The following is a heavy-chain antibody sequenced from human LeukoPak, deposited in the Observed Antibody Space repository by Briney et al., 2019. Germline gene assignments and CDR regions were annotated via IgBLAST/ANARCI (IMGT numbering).Heavy chain of an antibody. CDR1: GYTFTSYD. CDR2: MNPNSGNT. CDR3: ATSGYFNDAFDI. Sequence: GASVKVSCKASGYTFTSYDINWVRQATGQGLEWMGWMNPNSGNTGYAQKFQGRVTMTRNTSISTAYMELSSLRSEDTAVYYCATSGYFNDAFDIWGQGTMVTVSS. J-gene: IGHJ3*02. V-gene: IGHV1-8*01. D-gene: IGHD3-22*01.